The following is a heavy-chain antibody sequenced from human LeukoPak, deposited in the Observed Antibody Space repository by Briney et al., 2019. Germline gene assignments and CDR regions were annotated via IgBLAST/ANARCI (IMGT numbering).Heavy chain of an antibody. CDR2: ISWNSGSI. J-gene: IGHJ4*02. V-gene: IGHV3-9*03. D-gene: IGHD2-2*01. CDR1: GFTFDDYA. CDR3: AKAVSYDYSSTSCYFDY. Sequence: GGSLRHSCAASGFTFDDYAMHWVRQAPGKGLEWVSGISWNSGSIGYADSVKGRFTISRDNAKNSLYLQMNSLRAEDMALYYCAKAVSYDYSSTSCYFDYWGQGTLVTVSS.